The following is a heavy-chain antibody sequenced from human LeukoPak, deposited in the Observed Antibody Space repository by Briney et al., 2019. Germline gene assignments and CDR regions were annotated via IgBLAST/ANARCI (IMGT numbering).Heavy chain of an antibody. CDR1: GYTFTGYY. J-gene: IGHJ4*02. D-gene: IGHD2-8*01. CDR3: ATSNGRQYYFDY. CDR2: INPNNGGT. Sequence: ASVKVSCTASGYTFTGYYMHWVRQAPGQGLEWMGWINPNNGGTSYAQKFQGRVTMTRDTSISTAYMELSRLRSDDTAVYYCATSNGRQYYFDYWGQGTLVTVSS. V-gene: IGHV1-2*02.